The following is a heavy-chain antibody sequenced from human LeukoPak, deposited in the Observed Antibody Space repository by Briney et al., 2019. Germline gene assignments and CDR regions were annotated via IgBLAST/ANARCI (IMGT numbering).Heavy chain of an antibody. D-gene: IGHD4-11*01. V-gene: IGHV3-66*01. CDR2: IYSGGST. J-gene: IGHJ6*02. CDR3: ARSYSNHLFGMDV. CDR1: GFIVSSYY. Sequence: GGSLRLSCAASGFIVSSYYMTWVRQAPGKGLEWVSVIYSGGSTYYADSVKGRVAISRDNSENTVFLQMNSVRAEDTAVCDCARSYSNHLFGMDVWGQGTTVTVSS.